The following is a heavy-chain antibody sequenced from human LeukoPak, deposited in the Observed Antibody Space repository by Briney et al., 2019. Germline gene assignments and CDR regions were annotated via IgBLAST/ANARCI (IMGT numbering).Heavy chain of an antibody. CDR1: GFTFSSYS. J-gene: IGHJ4*02. CDR3: AREDDWNYEDY. CDR2: TSSSSNTI. V-gene: IGHV3-48*04. D-gene: IGHD1-7*01. Sequence: GGSLRLSCAASGFTFSSYSMNWVRQAPGKRLEWLSYTSSSSNTIYYADSVKGRFTIFRDNAKSSLYLQMNSLRAEDTAIYYCAREDDWNYEDYWGQGTLVTVSS.